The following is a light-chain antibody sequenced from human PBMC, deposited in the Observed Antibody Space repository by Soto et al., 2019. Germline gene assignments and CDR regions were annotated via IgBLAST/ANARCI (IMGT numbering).Light chain of an antibody. CDR3: SSYSSTSSVF. CDR2: EVN. J-gene: IGLJ2*01. Sequence: QYALTQPASVSGSPGQSITISCTGTSSDVGGYNYVSWYQQHPGKAPKLMIYEVNNRPSGVSNRFSGSKSGNTASLTISGLQAEDEADYYCSSYSSTSSVFFGGGTKLTVL. V-gene: IGLV2-14*01. CDR1: SSDVGGYNY.